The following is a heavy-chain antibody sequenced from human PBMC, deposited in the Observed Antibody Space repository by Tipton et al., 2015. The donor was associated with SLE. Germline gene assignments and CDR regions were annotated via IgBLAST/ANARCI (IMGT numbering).Heavy chain of an antibody. J-gene: IGHJ4*02. D-gene: IGHD2-8*02. CDR2: IYRSGST. V-gene: IGHV4-59*12. CDR1: GDSFSSYF. Sequence: TLSLTCTVSGDSFSSYFWSWIRQSPGKGLEWIGYIYRSGSTYYNPSLKSRVTISVDRSKNQFSLMLTSVTAADTAVYYCARSIYWAQHPYYFDSWGQGTLVTVSS. CDR3: ARSIYWAQHPYYFDS.